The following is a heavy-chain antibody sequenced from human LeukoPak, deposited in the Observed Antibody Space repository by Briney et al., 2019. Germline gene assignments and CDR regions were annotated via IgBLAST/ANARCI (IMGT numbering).Heavy chain of an antibody. Sequence: SVKVSRKASGGTFSSYAISWVRQAPGQGLEWMGRIIPILGIANYAQKFQGRVTITADKSTSTAYMELSSLRSEDTAVYYCARERRYSSDLYFDYWGQGTLVTVSS. J-gene: IGHJ4*02. CDR1: GGTFSSYA. CDR3: ARERRYSSDLYFDY. V-gene: IGHV1-69*04. D-gene: IGHD6-19*01. CDR2: IIPILGIA.